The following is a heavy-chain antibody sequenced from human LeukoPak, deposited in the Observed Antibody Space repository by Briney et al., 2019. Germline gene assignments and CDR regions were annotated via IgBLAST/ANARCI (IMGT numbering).Heavy chain of an antibody. Sequence: GESLKISCKGSGYSFTTYWIAWVRQMPGKGLEWMGIIYPGDSDTRYSPSFQGQVTISADKSISAAYLQWNGLKASDTAMYYCARQALGGISSDYYYGMDVWGQGTTVTVSS. CDR1: GYSFTTYW. D-gene: IGHD6-19*01. CDR3: ARQALGGISSDYYYGMDV. V-gene: IGHV5-51*01. CDR2: IYPGDSDT. J-gene: IGHJ6*02.